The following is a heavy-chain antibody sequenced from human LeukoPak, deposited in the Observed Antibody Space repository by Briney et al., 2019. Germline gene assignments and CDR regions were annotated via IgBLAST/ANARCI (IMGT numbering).Heavy chain of an antibody. CDR2: IYWDDDK. V-gene: IGHV2-5*02. Sequence: AGPTLVRPTQTLTLTCTSTGFSLTTSDLSVDFFCHLPGGAAEWLVVIYWDDDKRYSASLKKRLTISKATSKDQVVLTITNMDPVDTATYYCAHRFRKRWFYPWGQGLLGTVS. CDR3: AHRFRKRWFYP. CDR1: GFSLTTSDLS. J-gene: IGHJ5*02.